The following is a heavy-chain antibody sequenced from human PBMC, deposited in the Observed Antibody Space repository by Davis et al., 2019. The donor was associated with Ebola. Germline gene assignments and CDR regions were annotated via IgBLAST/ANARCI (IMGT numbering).Heavy chain of an antibody. CDR2: MNPNSGNT. V-gene: IGHV1-8*01. D-gene: IGHD6-6*01. J-gene: IGHJ3*02. CDR3: ALAGDSSPGYNAFDI. Sequence: ASVKVSCKASGYTFTSYDINWVRQATGQGLEWMGWMNPNSGNTGYAQKFQGSVTMTRNTSISTAYMELSSLRSEDTAVYYCALAGDSSPGYNAFDIWGQGTMVTVSS. CDR1: GYTFTSYD.